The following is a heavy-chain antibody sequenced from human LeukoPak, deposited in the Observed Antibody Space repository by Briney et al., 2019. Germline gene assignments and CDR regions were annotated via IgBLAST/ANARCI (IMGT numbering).Heavy chain of an antibody. Sequence: ASVKVSCKASGYTFTSYYMHWVRQAPGQGLEWMGIINPSGGSTSYAQKFQGRVTMTRDTSTSTVYMELRSLRSDDTAVYYCARLRNWGLNAFDIWGQGTMVTVSS. V-gene: IGHV1-46*01. J-gene: IGHJ3*02. CDR1: GYTFTSYY. CDR3: ARLRNWGLNAFDI. D-gene: IGHD7-27*01. CDR2: INPSGGST.